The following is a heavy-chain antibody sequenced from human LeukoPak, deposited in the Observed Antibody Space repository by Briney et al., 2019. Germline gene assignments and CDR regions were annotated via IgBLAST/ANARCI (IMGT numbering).Heavy chain of an antibody. Sequence: GGSLRLSCAASGFTFSSYSMNWVRQAPGKGLEWVSAISGSGGSTYYADSVKGRFTISRDNSKNTLHLQMNSLRAEDTAVYYCAKVGYDSSGILDYWGQGTLVTVSS. V-gene: IGHV3-23*01. CDR3: AKVGYDSSGILDY. D-gene: IGHD3-22*01. CDR1: GFTFSSYS. CDR2: ISGSGGST. J-gene: IGHJ4*02.